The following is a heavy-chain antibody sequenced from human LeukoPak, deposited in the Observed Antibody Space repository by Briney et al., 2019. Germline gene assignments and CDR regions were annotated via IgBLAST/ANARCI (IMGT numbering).Heavy chain of an antibody. D-gene: IGHD6-6*01. V-gene: IGHV4-59*01. J-gene: IGHJ3*02. CDR2: IYYSGST. Sequence: SETLSLTCAVYGGSFSGYYWSWIRQPPGKGLEWIGYIYYSGSTNYNPSLKSRVTISVDTSNNQFSLKLSSVTAADTAVYYCARVEYSSSSGAFDIWGQGTMVTVSS. CDR3: ARVEYSSSSGAFDI. CDR1: GGSFSGYY.